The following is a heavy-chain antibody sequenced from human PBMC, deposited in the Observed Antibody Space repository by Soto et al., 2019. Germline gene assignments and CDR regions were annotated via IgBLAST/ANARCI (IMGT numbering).Heavy chain of an antibody. CDR1: GGTFSSYA. D-gene: IGHD6-6*01. CDR2: IIPIFGTA. Sequence: QVQLVQSGAEVKKPGSSVKVSCKASGGTFSSYAISWVRQAPGQGLEWMGGIIPIFGTANYAQKFQGRVTITADKSTRTAYMELSSLRSEDTAVYYCASRRGIAALPKTTHRGPYYYYGMDVWGQGTTVTVSS. J-gene: IGHJ6*02. V-gene: IGHV1-69*06. CDR3: ASRRGIAALPKTTHRGPYYYYGMDV.